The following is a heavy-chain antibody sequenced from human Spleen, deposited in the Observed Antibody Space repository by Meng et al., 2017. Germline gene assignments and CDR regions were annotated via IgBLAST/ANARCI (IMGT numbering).Heavy chain of an antibody. CDR1: GGSFSDYY. J-gene: IGHJ4*02. CDR3: ARGPTTMAHDFDY. D-gene: IGHD4-11*01. CDR2: INHSGST. V-gene: IGHV4-34*01. Sequence: GQIKQWGAVLLKPSETLSLTCVVSGGSFSDYYWSWIRQPPGKGLEWIGEINHSGSTNYHPSLESRATISVDTSQNNLSLKLSSVTAADSAVYYCARGPTTMAHDFDYWGQGTLVTVSS.